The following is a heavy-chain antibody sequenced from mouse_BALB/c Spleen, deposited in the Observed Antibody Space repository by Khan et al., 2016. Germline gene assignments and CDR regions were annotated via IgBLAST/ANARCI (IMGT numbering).Heavy chain of an antibody. J-gene: IGHJ3*01. V-gene: IGHV6-6*02. CDR3: TTGFAN. CDR2: IRLKSHNYAK. CDR1: GFTFSNYW. Sequence: EVKLEESGGGLVQPGGSTKLSCVASGFTFSNYWMNWVRQSPEKGLEWVAEIRLKSHNYAKHYAESVKGRFTISRDDSKRSVYLQMNYLRTEDTGIYYCTTGFANWGQGTLVTVSA.